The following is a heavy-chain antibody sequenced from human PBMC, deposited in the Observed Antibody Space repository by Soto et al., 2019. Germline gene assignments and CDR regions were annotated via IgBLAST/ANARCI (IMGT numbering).Heavy chain of an antibody. D-gene: IGHD2-2*01. CDR2: IYSCGST. CDR1: GFTVSSNY. V-gene: IGHV3-66*03. Sequence: GGSLRLSCAASGFTVSSNYMSWVRQAPGKGLEWVSVIYSCGSTYYADSVKGRFTISRDNAKSSVSLQMNTLRVEDTAVYYCAREDSIIIPAVSDFWGHGTLVTVSS. CDR3: AREDSIIIPAVSDF. J-gene: IGHJ4*01.